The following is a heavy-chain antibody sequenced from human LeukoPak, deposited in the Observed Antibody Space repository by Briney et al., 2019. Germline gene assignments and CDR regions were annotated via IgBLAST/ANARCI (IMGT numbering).Heavy chain of an antibody. CDR1: GSTFSSYE. J-gene: IGHJ6*04. CDR3: ARGDCSSTSCQDYYYGMDV. D-gene: IGHD2-2*01. V-gene: IGHV3-48*03. CDR2: ISSSGRTI. Sequence: GGSLRLFCAASGSTFSSYEMNWVRQAPGKGLEWVSYISSSGRTIYYADSVKGRFTISRDNAKNSLYLQMNSLRAEDTAVYYCARGDCSSTSCQDYYYGMDVWGKGTTVTVSS.